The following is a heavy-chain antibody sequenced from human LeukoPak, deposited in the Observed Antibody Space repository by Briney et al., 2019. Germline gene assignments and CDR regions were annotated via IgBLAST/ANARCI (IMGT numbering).Heavy chain of an antibody. CDR3: ARRLRIDAFDI. CDR2: IRSSSSYI. CDR1: GFTFSSYS. Sequence: GGSLRLSCAASGFTFSSYSMNWVRQAPGKGLEWVSSIRSSSSYIYYADSVKGRFTISRDNAKNSLYLQMNSLRTEDTAVYYCARRLRIDAFDIWGQGTMVTVSS. J-gene: IGHJ3*02. D-gene: IGHD4-17*01. V-gene: IGHV3-21*01.